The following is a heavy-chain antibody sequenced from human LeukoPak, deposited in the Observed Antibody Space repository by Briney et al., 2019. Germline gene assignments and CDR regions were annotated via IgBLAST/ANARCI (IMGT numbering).Heavy chain of an antibody. CDR2: ISSSSSTK. CDR1: GFTFSSYS. CDR3: AKDLAAPDYYYYGMDV. D-gene: IGHD6-13*01. V-gene: IGHV3-48*01. Sequence: GGSLRLSCAASGFTFSSYSMNWVRQAPGKGLEWVSYISSSSSTKYYADSVKGRFTISRDNSKNTLYLQMNSLRAEDTAVYYCAKDLAAPDYYYYGMDVWGQGTTVTVSS. J-gene: IGHJ6*02.